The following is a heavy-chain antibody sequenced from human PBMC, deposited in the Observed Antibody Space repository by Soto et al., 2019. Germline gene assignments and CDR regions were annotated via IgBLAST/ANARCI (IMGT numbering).Heavy chain of an antibody. D-gene: IGHD1-26*01. J-gene: IGHJ4*02. CDR1: ENTLTELT. CDR2: SAPEEDEP. Sequence: GASVKVSCKVPENTLTELTIDWLRQAPGKGLEWMGRSAPEEDEPIYPQKFQGRVSMTEDPSTDTAYMELTSLRSEDTAVYFCAADRKIVGTIGAFDFWGQGTLVTVSS. CDR3: AADRKIVGTIGAFDF. V-gene: IGHV1-24*01.